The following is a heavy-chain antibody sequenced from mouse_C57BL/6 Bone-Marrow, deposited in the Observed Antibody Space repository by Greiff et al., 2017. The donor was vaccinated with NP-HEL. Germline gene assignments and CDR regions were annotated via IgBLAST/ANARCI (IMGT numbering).Heavy chain of an antibody. CDR2: IYPGDGDT. V-gene: IGHV1-80*01. Sequence: QVQLQQSGAELVKPGASVKISCEASGYAFSSYWMNWVKQRPGKGLEWIGQIYPGDGDTNYNGKFKGKATLTADKSSSTAYMQLSSLTSEDSAVYFCARDGIYYYGSSIAYWGQGTLVTVSA. D-gene: IGHD1-1*01. CDR1: GYAFSSYW. J-gene: IGHJ3*01. CDR3: ARDGIYYYGSSIAY.